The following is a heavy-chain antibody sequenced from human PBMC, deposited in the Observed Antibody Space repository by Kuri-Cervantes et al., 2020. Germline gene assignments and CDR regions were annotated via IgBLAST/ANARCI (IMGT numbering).Heavy chain of an antibody. V-gene: IGHV1-3*02. D-gene: IGHD3-22*01. CDR3: ARMDYYDTSGGGAFDI. CDR1: GYTFTSYA. Sequence: ASVKVSCKASGYTFTSYAMHWVRQAPGQRLEWMGWSNAGNGNTKYSQEFQGRVTITRDTSASTAYMELRSLRSDDTAVYYCARMDYYDTSGGGAFDIWGQGTMVTVSS. J-gene: IGHJ3*02. CDR2: SNAGNGNT.